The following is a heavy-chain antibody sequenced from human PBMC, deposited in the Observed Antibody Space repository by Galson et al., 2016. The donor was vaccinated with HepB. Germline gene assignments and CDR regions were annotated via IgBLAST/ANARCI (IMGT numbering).Heavy chain of an antibody. J-gene: IGHJ4*03. CDR2: VSSGDDQ. D-gene: IGHD2/OR15-2a*01. Sequence: PALVKPTQTLTLTCTFSGFSLSTSGMGVSWIRQPPGKALEWLALVSSGDDQRYSPSLKNRLTITKDTSRKQVVLTITNMDPVDTGTYYCAHMYAGRYFYGLAVGVQATPVTVAAAATTGPSIFPRAPSSQSTSGGQAAL. V-gene: IGHV2-5*08. CDR1: GFSLSTSGMG. CDR3: AHMYAGRYFYGLAVGVQATPVTVAAAATTGPSIFPRAPSSQSTS.